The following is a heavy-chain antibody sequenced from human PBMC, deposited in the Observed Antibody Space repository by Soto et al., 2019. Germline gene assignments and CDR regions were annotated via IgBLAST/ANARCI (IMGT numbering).Heavy chain of an antibody. J-gene: IGHJ4*02. Sequence: GGSLRLSCAASGFTFSSYAMHWVRQAPGKGLEWVAVISYDGSNKYYADSVKGRFTISRDNSKNTLYLQMNSLRAEDTAVYYCARESNSNYKNFDYWGQGTLVTSPQ. CDR3: ARESNSNYKNFDY. CDR2: ISYDGSNK. V-gene: IGHV3-30-3*01. D-gene: IGHD4-4*01. CDR1: GFTFSSYA.